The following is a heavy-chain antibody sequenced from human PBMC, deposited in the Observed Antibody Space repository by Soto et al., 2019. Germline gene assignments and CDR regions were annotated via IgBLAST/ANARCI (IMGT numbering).Heavy chain of an antibody. CDR1: GGTFSSYA. CDR2: IIPIFGTV. D-gene: IGHD3-10*01. J-gene: IGHJ6*02. V-gene: IGHV1-69*13. CDR3: ARDKSGSGSYYNAYYYYGMDV. Sequence: SVNVSCKSSGGTFSSYAMSWGRQGPGQGLECMGGIIPIFGTVNYAQKFQGRVTITADESTSTAYMELSSLRSEDTAVYYCARDKSGSGSYYNAYYYYGMDVWGQGTTVTVSS.